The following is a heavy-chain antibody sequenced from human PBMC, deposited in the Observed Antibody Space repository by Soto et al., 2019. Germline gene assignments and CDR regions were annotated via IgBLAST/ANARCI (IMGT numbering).Heavy chain of an antibody. V-gene: IGHV3-30*18. CDR1: GFTFSSYG. CDR2: ISYDGSNK. D-gene: IGHD3-16*01. Sequence: GGSLRLSCAASGFTFSSYGMHWVRQAPGKGLEWVAVISYDGSNKYYADSVKGRFTISRDNSKNTLYLQMNSLRAEDTAVYYCAKVHPLFSHLGEFTAFDYWGQGTLVTVSS. CDR3: AKVHPLFSHLGEFTAFDY. J-gene: IGHJ4*02.